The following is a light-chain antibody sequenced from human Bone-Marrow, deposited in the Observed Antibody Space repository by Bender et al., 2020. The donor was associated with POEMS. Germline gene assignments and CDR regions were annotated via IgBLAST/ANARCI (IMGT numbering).Light chain of an antibody. V-gene: IGLV3-25*03. Sequence: SYDLTQPPSVSVSPGQTTTITCSGDNLGEKYVMWYQQKPGQSPVLVIFQDTKRPSEIPERFSGSSSGTTVTLTISGVQAEDEADYYCQSADSSGTYRVFGGGTKLTVL. CDR2: QDT. CDR3: QSADSSGTYRV. CDR1: NLGEKY. J-gene: IGLJ3*02.